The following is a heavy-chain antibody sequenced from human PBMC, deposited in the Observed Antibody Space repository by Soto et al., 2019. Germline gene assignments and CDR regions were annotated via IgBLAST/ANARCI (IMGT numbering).Heavy chain of an antibody. CDR1: GGSISSSSYY. CDR3: ARRGQVGAQTNWFDP. J-gene: IGHJ5*02. Sequence: QLQLQESGPGLVKPSETLSLTCTVSGGSISSSSYYWGWIRQPPGKGLEWIGSIYYSGSTYYNPSLKSRVTISVDTSKNQFSLKLSSVTAADTAVYYCARRGQVGAQTNWFDPWGQGTLVTVSS. V-gene: IGHV4-39*01. CDR2: IYYSGST. D-gene: IGHD1-26*01.